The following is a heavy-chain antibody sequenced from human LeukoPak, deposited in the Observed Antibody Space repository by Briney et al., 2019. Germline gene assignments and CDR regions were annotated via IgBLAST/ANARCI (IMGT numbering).Heavy chain of an antibody. D-gene: IGHD5-18*01. J-gene: IGHJ4*02. CDR2: ISISDSTI. V-gene: IGHV3-48*03. CDR1: GFTFSSYE. Sequence: GGSLRLSCAASGFTFSSYEMNWVRQAPGKGLEWVSYISISDSTIYYADSVKGRFTASRDNAKNSLYLQMSSLRAEDTAVYYCAREDSYGSEGFDFWGQGTLVTVSS. CDR3: AREDSYGSEGFDF.